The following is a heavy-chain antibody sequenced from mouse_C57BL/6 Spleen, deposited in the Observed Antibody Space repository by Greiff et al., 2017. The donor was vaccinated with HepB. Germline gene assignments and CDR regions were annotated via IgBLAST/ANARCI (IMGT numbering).Heavy chain of an antibody. CDR1: GYTFTSYW. CDR2: IYPGSGST. V-gene: IGHV1-55*01. CDR3: ARDLLSLFAY. Sequence: QVQLKESGAELVKPGASVKMSCKASGYTFTSYWITWVKQRPGQGLEWIGDIYPGSGSTNYNEKFKSKATLTVDTSSSTAYMQLSSLTSEDSAVYYCARDLLSLFAYWGQGTLVTVSA. J-gene: IGHJ3*01.